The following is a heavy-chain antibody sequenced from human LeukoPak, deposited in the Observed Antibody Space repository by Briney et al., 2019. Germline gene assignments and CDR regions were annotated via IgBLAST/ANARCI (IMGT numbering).Heavy chain of an antibody. V-gene: IGHV4-59*11. D-gene: IGHD3-16*02. CDR2: IYYSGST. CDR1: GGSISSHY. J-gene: IGHJ5*02. CDR3: ARSRTFGGVIVEFWFDP. Sequence: SETLSLTCTVSGGSISSHYWSWIRQPPGKGLEWIGYIYYSGSTNYNPSLKSRVTISVDTSKNQFSLRLSSVTAADTAVYYCARSRTFGGVIVEFWFDPWGQGTLVTVSS.